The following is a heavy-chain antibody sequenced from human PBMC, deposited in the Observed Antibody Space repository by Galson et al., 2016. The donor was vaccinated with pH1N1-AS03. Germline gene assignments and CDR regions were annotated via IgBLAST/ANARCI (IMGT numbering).Heavy chain of an antibody. D-gene: IGHD5-12*01. Sequence: QSGAEVKKPGESLKISCKGSGYSFVSYWIGWVRQMPGKGLEWMGVIYSGVSADTRYSTSFQGQVTISADKSISTAYLQWSSLKASDSGIYYCARTSGYSSHWALDIWGQGTMVTVSS. CDR1: GYSFVSYW. CDR2: IYSGVSADT. CDR3: ARTSGYSSHWALDI. V-gene: IGHV5-51*01. J-gene: IGHJ3*02.